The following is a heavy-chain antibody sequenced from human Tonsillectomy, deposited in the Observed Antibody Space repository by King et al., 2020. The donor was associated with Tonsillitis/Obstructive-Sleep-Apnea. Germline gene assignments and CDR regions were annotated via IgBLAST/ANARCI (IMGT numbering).Heavy chain of an antibody. CDR1: GYTFSDYY. D-gene: IGHD6-19*01. J-gene: IGHJ2*01. V-gene: IGHV3-11*01. Sequence: HAQLVESGGGSVKPGGSLRLSCAASGYTFSDYYMSWIRQAPGKGLEWVSYISSSGSTIYYADSVKGRFTISRDNAKNSLNLQMNSLRAEDTAVYYCARDLDSSGWYWYFDLWGRGTLVTVSS. CDR2: ISSSGSTI. CDR3: ARDLDSSGWYWYFDL.